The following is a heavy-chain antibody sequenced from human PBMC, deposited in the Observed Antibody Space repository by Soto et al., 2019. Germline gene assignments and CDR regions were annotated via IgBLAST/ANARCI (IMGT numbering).Heavy chain of an antibody. CDR2: LYYSGNT. CDR1: GGSVSSGSYY. J-gene: IGHJ4*02. D-gene: IGHD1-7*01. CDR3: ARVPTGTTWVTSEY. Sequence: QVQLQESGPGLVKPSETLSLTCTVSGGSVSSGSYYWSWIRQPPGKGLEGIGYLYYSGNTNYNPSLKSRVTISVDTSKNQFSLKLSSVTAADTAVYYCARVPTGTTWVTSEYWGQGTLVTVSS. V-gene: IGHV4-61*01.